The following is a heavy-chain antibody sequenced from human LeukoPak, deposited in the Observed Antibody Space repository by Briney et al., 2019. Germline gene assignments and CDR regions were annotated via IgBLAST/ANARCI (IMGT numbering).Heavy chain of an antibody. Sequence: ASVKVSCKASGYTFTSYGISWVRPAPGQGLEWMGWISAYNGNTNYAQKLQGRVTMTTDKSTSTAYMELRSLRSDDTAVYYCARDNPITRFDYWGQGTLVTVSS. CDR2: ISAYNGNT. J-gene: IGHJ4*02. V-gene: IGHV1-18*01. CDR3: ARDNPITRFDY. D-gene: IGHD3-10*01. CDR1: GYTFTSYG.